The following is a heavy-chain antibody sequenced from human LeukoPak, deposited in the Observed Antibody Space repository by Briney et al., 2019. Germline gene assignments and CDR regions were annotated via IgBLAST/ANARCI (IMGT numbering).Heavy chain of an antibody. V-gene: IGHV4-39*07. CDR2: GHYTGRT. Sequence: KPSETLSLTCTVSGDSLSSSDYWGWIRQPPGKGLEWIGSGHYTGRTDYNPSLKSRVTISIDTSKNQFSLKLSSVTAADTAVYYCALYKGYCSSTSCYDGGANWFDPWGQGTLVTVSS. D-gene: IGHD2-2*01. CDR1: GDSLSSSDY. J-gene: IGHJ5*02. CDR3: ALYKGYCSSTSCYDGGANWFDP.